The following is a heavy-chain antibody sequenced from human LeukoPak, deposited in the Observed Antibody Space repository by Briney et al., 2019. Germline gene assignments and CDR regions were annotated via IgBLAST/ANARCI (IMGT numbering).Heavy chain of an antibody. Sequence: NPGGSLSLSCAPPEFTFSAYNMSWIRRAPGKGLEWVSSISSSSSYTNYADSVKGRFTISRDNAKNSLYLQMNSLRAEDTAVYYCARSPNYDYVWGSYPDYWGQGTLVTVSS. CDR3: ARSPNYDYVWGSYPDY. CDR1: EFTFSAYN. J-gene: IGHJ4*02. V-gene: IGHV3-11*03. CDR2: ISSSSSYT. D-gene: IGHD3-16*02.